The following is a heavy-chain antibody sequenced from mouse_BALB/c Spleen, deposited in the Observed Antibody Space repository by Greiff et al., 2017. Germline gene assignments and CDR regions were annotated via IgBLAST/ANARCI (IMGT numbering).Heavy chain of an antibody. V-gene: IGHV5-6*01. Sequence: EVQRVESGGGLVKPGGSLKLSCAASGFTFSSYGMSWVRQTPDKRLEWVATISSGGGYTYYPDSVKGRFTISRDNAKNTLYLQMSSLKSEDTAMYYCARLNRYAMDYWGQGTSVTVSS. J-gene: IGHJ4*01. CDR2: ISSGGGYT. CDR1: GFTFSSYG. CDR3: ARLNRYAMDY.